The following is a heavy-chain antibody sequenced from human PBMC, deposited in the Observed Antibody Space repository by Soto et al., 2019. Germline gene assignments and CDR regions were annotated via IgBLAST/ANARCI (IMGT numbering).Heavy chain of an antibody. V-gene: IGHV2-5*02. Sequence: SGPTLVNPTQTLTLTCIFSGFSLRTSGVGVGWIRQPPGKALEWLGFIYWDDDKRYSPSLKSRLTITKDTSKNQVVLTMTNMDPVDTATYYCAKSGSSGWYGWFDPWGQGTQVTVSS. CDR3: AKSGSSGWYGWFDP. J-gene: IGHJ5*02. CDR2: IYWDDDK. CDR1: GFSLRTSGVG. D-gene: IGHD6-19*01.